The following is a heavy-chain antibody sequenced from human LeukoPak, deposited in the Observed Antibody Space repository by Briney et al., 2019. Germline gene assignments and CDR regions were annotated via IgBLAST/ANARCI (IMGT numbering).Heavy chain of an antibody. D-gene: IGHD2/OR15-2a*01. J-gene: IGHJ4*02. V-gene: IGHV3-64*01. Sequence: GGSLRLSCAASGFTLSNFALRWARQAPGKGLEFVSAIGSNAGGTYYASSVKGRFTISRDNSKNTLYLQMGSLRVEDMAVYFCARVQGTGEYDYWGQGTLVTVSS. CDR1: GFTLSNFA. CDR2: IGSNAGGT. CDR3: ARVQGTGEYDY.